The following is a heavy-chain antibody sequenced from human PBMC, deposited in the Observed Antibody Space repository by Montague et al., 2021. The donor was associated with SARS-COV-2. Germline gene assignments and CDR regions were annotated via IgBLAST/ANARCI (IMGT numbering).Heavy chain of an antibody. CDR3: ARSYYDILTAYYTPFDY. CDR2: IDWDDDK. Sequence: PALVKPTQTLTLTCTFSGFSLSTSGMRASWIHQPPGKALEWLARIDWDDDKFYSTSLKARLTISKDTSKNQVVLAMTNMDPVDTATYYCARSYYDILTAYYTPFDYWGRGTLVTVSS. D-gene: IGHD3-9*01. V-gene: IGHV2-70*04. CDR1: GFSLSTSGMR. J-gene: IGHJ4*02.